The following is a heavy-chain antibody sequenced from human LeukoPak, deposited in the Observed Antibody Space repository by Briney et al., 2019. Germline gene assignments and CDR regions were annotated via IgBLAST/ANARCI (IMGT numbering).Heavy chain of an antibody. CDR2: MNQDGSEK. CDR1: GFTFSGSW. V-gene: IGHV3-7*01. Sequence: GGSLRLSCAASGFTFSGSWMAWVRQAPGKGLEWVANMNQDGSEKNYVDSVKDRFTISRDNAKNSLYLQMNSLSAEDTAVYYCARDSGYDCFDYWGQGTLVTVSS. J-gene: IGHJ4*02. CDR3: ARDSGYDCFDY. D-gene: IGHD5-12*01.